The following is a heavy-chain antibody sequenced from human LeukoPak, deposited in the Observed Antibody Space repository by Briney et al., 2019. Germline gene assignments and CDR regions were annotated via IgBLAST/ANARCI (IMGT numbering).Heavy chain of an antibody. CDR1: GFTFSSHG. CDR3: AKDDDWGRYKH. D-gene: IGHD3-16*01. V-gene: IGHV3-23*01. CDR2: ISPSGGIT. J-gene: IGHJ1*01. Sequence: GGSLRPSCAASGFTFSSHGMNWVRQAPGKGLEWVSDISPSGGITYYTDSVKGRFTISRDNSKNTQSLQMNSLRAEDTAVYYCAKDDDWGRYKHWGQGTLVTVSS.